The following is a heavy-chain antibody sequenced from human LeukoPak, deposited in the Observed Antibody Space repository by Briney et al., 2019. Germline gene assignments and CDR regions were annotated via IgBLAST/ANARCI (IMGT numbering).Heavy chain of an antibody. CDR3: ARGVDDYVWGSYRLGSYYMDV. V-gene: IGHV4-59*01. D-gene: IGHD3-16*02. CDR2: IYYSGSI. CDR1: GGSINTYY. Sequence: SETLSLTCTVSGGSINTYYWTWIRQPPGKGLEWIGYIYYSGSINYNPSLQSRVTISLDTSKTQFSLKLSSVTAADTAVYYCARGVDDYVWGSYRLGSYYMDVWGKGTTVTISS. J-gene: IGHJ6*03.